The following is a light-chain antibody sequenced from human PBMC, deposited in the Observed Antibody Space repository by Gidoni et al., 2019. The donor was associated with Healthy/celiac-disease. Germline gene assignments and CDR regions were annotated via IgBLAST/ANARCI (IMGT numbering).Light chain of an antibody. CDR1: QDISNY. Sequence: DIQMTQSPSSLSASVGDRVTITCQASQDISNYLNWYQQKPGKAPKLLIYDASNVETGVPSRFSGSGSGTDFTFTISSLQPEDIATYYCQQYDNLPRYTFGQGTKLEIK. CDR2: DAS. V-gene: IGKV1-33*01. CDR3: QQYDNLPRYT. J-gene: IGKJ2*01.